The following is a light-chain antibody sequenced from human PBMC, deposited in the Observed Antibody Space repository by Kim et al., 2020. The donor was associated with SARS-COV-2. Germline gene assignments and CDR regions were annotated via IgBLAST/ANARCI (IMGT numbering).Light chain of an antibody. J-gene: IGKJ1*01. CDR3: QQYNNWLSWT. Sequence: EIVMTQSPATLSVSPGERATLSCRASQSISSNLAWYQHKPGQAPRLLIHGASTRATGIPARFSGSGSGTEFTLTISSLQSEDFAVYYCQQYNNWLSWTFGQGTKVDIK. CDR1: QSISSN. CDR2: GAS. V-gene: IGKV3-15*01.